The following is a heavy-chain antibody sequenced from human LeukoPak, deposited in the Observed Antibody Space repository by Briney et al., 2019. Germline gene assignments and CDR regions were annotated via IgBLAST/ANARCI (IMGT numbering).Heavy chain of an antibody. V-gene: IGHV4-34*01. J-gene: IGHJ3*02. Sequence: PSETLSLTCAVYGGSFSGYYWNWIRQPPGKGLEWIGEINDSGSTNYNPSLKSQVTISVDTSKNQFSLKLSSVTAADTAVYYCARAPDIVVVPAARSDAFDIWGQGTMVTVSS. CDR3: ARAPDIVVVPAARSDAFDI. CDR1: GGSFSGYY. CDR2: INDSGST. D-gene: IGHD2-2*01.